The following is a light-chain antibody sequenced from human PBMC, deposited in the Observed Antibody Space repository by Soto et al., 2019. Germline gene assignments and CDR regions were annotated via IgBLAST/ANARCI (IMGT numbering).Light chain of an antibody. CDR2: IAS. CDR3: QQYNNWPPVAA. V-gene: IGKV1-9*01. CDR1: QGIRSY. J-gene: IGKJ5*01. Sequence: IQLTQSPSSLSASVGDRVAITCRASQGIRSYLAWYQQKPGEAPKLLISIASILQSGVPSRFSGSGSGTEFTLTTSSLQSEDFAVYYCQQYNNWPPVAAFGQGTRLEV.